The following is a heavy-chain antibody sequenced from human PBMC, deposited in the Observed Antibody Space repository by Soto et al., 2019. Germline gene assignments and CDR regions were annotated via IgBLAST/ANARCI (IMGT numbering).Heavy chain of an antibody. V-gene: IGHV3-23*01. Sequence: GSLRLSCPVYGFRLRIRAMSWVRQAPGKGLEWIASIRPGGDSTYYADSVKGRFAVSRDNSNVTLYLQMDSLRVEDTAIYYCTTHEEGAPWAGGFDSWGQGTLVTVS. J-gene: IGHJ5*01. CDR1: GFRLRIRA. D-gene: IGHD1-26*01. CDR2: IRPGGDST. CDR3: TTHEEGAPWAGGFDS.